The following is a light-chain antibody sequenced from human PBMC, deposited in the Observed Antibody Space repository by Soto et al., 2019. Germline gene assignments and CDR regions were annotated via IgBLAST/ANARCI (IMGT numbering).Light chain of an antibody. V-gene: IGKV4-1*01. CDR3: QHYYSPPYT. CDR1: QSGFYSSNNHTE. J-gene: IGKJ2*01. CDR2: WAA. Sequence: DIVMTQSPHSLAVSLGERATINCKSSQSGFYSSNNHTELVCYHQKPGQPPKLLIYWAATLESGVPDRFSGSGSGTDFTLPINCLQAEDVAVHYCQHYYSPPYTFGQGTKLEIK.